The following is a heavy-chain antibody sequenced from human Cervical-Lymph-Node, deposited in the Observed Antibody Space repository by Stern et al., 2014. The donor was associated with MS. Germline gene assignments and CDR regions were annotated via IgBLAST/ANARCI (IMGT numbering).Heavy chain of an antibody. Sequence: QLVESGAEVKKPGASLKISCRGSGYRFTNYWIRWVRQVPGKGLEWMGLIYPGDSDTRCSPSFQGQVTISADKSISTAYLQLSSLKASDSAIYYCARGGYYDGSGYYPFLVWGQGSQVTVSS. D-gene: IGHD3-22*01. CDR3: ARGGYYDGSGYYPFLV. V-gene: IGHV5-51*01. J-gene: IGHJ4*02. CDR2: IYPGDSDT. CDR1: GYRFTNYW.